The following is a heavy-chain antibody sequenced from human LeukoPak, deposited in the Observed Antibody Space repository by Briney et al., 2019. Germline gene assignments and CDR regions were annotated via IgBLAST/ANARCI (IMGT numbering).Heavy chain of an antibody. CDR1: GGAVNTYY. D-gene: IGHD2-21*01. CDR2: ISHSGNT. CDR3: ARGFCADEICQVFTN. J-gene: IGHJ4*02. Sequence: KTSETLSLTCTVSGGAVNTYYWSWIRQTPGKGLEWIGYISHSGNTNYAPSLKSRVTMSLDTSKNQFSLKLSSVTAADTALYYCARGFCADEICQVFTNWGQGTLVTVSS. V-gene: IGHV4-59*02.